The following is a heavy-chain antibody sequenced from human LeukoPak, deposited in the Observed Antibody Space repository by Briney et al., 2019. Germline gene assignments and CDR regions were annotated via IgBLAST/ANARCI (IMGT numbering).Heavy chain of an antibody. J-gene: IGHJ4*02. CDR2: ITSDSNTI. D-gene: IGHD1-26*01. CDR3: ARDEGGSYFLLSSLGDY. CDR1: GFTFSSYS. V-gene: IGHV3-48*04. Sequence: PGGSLRLSCAASGFTFSSYSMNWVRQAPGKGLEWVSYITSDSNTIYYADSVKGRFTISRDNAKNSLYLQMNSLRAEDTAVYYCARDEGGSYFLLSSLGDYWGQGTLVTVSS.